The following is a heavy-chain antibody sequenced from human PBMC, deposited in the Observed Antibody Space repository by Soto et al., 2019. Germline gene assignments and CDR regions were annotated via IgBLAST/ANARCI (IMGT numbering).Heavy chain of an antibody. CDR3: ARASIAVAGPPELSLYYYYYGMDV. CDR1: GGTFSSYA. V-gene: IGHV1-69*12. D-gene: IGHD6-19*01. Sequence: QVQLVQSGAEVKKPGSSVKVSCKASGGTFSSYAITWVRQAPGQGLEWMGGIIPIFGTANYAQKFQGRVTITADESTRTAYMELSSLRSEDTAVYYCARASIAVAGPPELSLYYYYYGMDVWGQGTTVTVSS. CDR2: IIPIFGTA. J-gene: IGHJ6*02.